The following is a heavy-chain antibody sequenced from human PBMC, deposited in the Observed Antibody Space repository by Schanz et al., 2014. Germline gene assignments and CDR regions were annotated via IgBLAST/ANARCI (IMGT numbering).Heavy chain of an antibody. Sequence: QVQLVQSGAEVKKPGASVKVSCKTSGYSFSDYFIHWVRQAPGQGLEWMGRINPNSGGANYAQKFQGRVTMTTDTSVSTAYMELSRLTSDDTAVYYCAREKGHGYSGLSWGQGTLLAVSS. CDR3: AREKGHGYSGLS. CDR1: GYSFSDYF. J-gene: IGHJ5*02. CDR2: INPNSGGA. V-gene: IGHV1-2*06. D-gene: IGHD5-12*01.